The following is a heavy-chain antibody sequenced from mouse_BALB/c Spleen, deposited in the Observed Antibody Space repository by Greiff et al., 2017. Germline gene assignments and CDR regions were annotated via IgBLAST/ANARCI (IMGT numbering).Heavy chain of an antibody. V-gene: IGHV2-9*02. CDR1: GFSLTSYG. D-gene: IGHD1-1*02. Sequence: VKLVESGPGLVAPSQSLSITCTVSGFSLTSYGVHWVRQPPGKGLEWLGVIWAGGSTNYNSALMSRLSISKDNSKSQVFLKMNSLQTDDTAMYYCARDHYSSFAYWGQGTLVTVSA. CDR2: IWAGGST. CDR3: ARDHYSSFAY. J-gene: IGHJ3*01.